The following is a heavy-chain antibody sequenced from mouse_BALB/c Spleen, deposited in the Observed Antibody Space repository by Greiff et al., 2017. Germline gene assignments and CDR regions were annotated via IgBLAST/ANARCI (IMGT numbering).Heavy chain of an antibody. D-gene: IGHD2-4*01. CDR1: GFTFSSYT. Sequence: EVKLVESGGGLVKPGGSLKLSCAASGFTFSSYTMSWVRQTPEKRLEWVATISSGGSYTYYPDSVKGRFTISRDNAKNTLYLQMSSLKSEDTAMYYWTRGVMMTTGVGFDVWGAGTTVTVSS. CDR2: ISSGGSYT. J-gene: IGHJ1*01. CDR3: TRGVMMTTGVGFDV. V-gene: IGHV5-6-4*01.